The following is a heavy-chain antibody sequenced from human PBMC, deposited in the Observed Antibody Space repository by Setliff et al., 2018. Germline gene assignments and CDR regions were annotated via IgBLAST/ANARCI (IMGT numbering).Heavy chain of an antibody. V-gene: IGHV3-74*01. CDR1: GFTFSSYW. J-gene: IGHJ4*02. CDR3: ARDQGSYGYRAFDY. CDR2: INPDGSTT. D-gene: IGHD5-18*01. Sequence: GGSLRLSCAASGFTFSSYWMHWVRQAPGKGLVWVSRINPDGSTTSYADSVKGRFTISRDNAKNSLYLQMNNLRAEDTAVYYCARDQGSYGYRAFDYWGQGTLVTVSS.